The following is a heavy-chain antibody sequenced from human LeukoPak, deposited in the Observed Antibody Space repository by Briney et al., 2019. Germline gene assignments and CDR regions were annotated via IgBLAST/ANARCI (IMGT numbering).Heavy chain of an antibody. Sequence: GGSLRLSCAASGFTVSSNYMSWVRQAPGKGLEWVSVIYSGGSTYYADSVKGRFTISRDNSKNTLYPQMNSLRAEDTAVYYCASAKSDCSSTSCPFDYWGQGTLVTVFS. J-gene: IGHJ4*02. CDR1: GFTVSSNY. D-gene: IGHD2-2*01. CDR3: ASAKSDCSSTSCPFDY. CDR2: IYSGGST. V-gene: IGHV3-66*02.